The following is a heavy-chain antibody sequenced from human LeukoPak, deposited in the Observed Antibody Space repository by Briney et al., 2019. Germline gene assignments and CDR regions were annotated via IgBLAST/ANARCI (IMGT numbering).Heavy chain of an antibody. V-gene: IGHV3-53*01. D-gene: IGHD5-18*01. CDR3: ASTRLADTAMVPPYYYYGMDV. CDR2: IYSGGST. J-gene: IGHJ6*02. Sequence: GGSLRLSCAASGFTVSSNYMSWVRQAPGKGLEWGSVIYSGGSTYYADSVKGRFTISRDNSKNTLYLQMNSLRAEDTAVYYCASTRLADTAMVPPYYYYGMDVWGQGTTVTVSS. CDR1: GFTVSSNY.